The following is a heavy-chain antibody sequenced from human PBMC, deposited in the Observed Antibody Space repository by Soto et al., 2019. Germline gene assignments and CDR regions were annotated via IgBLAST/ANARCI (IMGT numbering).Heavy chain of an antibody. V-gene: IGHV6-1*01. CDR3: ATWRFDY. Sequence: SLTCAISGDSVSSNSAAWNWIRHSPSRGLEWLGRTYYRSKWYNDYAVTMRSRITINPDTTKNQFSLQLNSATPEDTAVYYCATWRFDYWGQGTLVTLSS. J-gene: IGHJ4*02. CDR2: TYYRSKWYN. CDR1: GDSVSSNSAA.